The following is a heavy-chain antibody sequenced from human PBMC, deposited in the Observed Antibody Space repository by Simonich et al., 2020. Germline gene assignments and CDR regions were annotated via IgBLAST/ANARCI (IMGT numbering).Heavy chain of an antibody. Sequence: QVQLVQSGAEVKKPGASVKVSCKASGYTFTSYGISWVRQAPGQGLEWMGLSSAYNGNTNYAQKLQGRVTMTTGTATSTAYMELRSLRSDDTAGYYCARASRGTWWYYYFDYWGQGTLVTVSS. CDR2: SSAYNGNT. V-gene: IGHV1-18*01. D-gene: IGHD2-15*01. CDR1: GYTFTSYG. J-gene: IGHJ4*02. CDR3: ARASRGTWWYYYFDY.